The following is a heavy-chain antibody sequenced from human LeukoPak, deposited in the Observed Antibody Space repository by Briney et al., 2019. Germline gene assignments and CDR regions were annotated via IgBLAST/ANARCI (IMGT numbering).Heavy chain of an antibody. CDR1: GFTVSSNY. J-gene: IGHJ6*03. V-gene: IGHV3-30-3*01. CDR3: ARDPQTSYYYYYMDV. Sequence: PGGSLRLSCAASGFTVSSNYMSWVRQAPGKGLEWVAVISYDGSNKYYADSVKGRFTISRDNSKNTLYLQMNSLRAEDTAVYYCARDPQTSYYYYYMDVWGKGTTVTVSS. CDR2: ISYDGSNK.